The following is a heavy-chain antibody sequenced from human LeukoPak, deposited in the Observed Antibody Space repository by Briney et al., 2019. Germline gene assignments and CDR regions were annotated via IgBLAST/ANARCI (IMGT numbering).Heavy chain of an antibody. D-gene: IGHD6-13*01. J-gene: IGHJ4*02. CDR2: ISSSSSYI. Sequence: GGSLRLSCAASGFTFSSYSMNWVRQAPGKGLEWVSSISSSSSYIYYADSVKGRFTISRDNAKNSLYLQMNSLRAEDTAVYYCARGGRKGAAAAPSGYWGQGTLVTVSS. V-gene: IGHV3-21*04. CDR3: ARGGRKGAAAAPSGY. CDR1: GFTFSSYS.